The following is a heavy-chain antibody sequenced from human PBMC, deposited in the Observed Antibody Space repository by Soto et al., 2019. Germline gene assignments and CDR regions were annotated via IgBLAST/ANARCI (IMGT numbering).Heavy chain of an antibody. CDR2: ISSSSSYI. D-gene: IGHD3-10*01. CDR3: ARDPPLTYYYGSGAAFDI. Sequence: GGSLRLSCAASGFTFSSYSMNWVRQAPGKGLEWVSSISSSSSYIYYADSVKGQFTISRDNAKNSLYLQMNSLRAEDTAVYYCARDPPLTYYYGSGAAFDIWGQGTMVTVSS. CDR1: GFTFSSYS. J-gene: IGHJ3*02. V-gene: IGHV3-21*01.